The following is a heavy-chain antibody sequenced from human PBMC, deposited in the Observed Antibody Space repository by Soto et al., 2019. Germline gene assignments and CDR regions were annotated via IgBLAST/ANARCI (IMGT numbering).Heavy chain of an antibody. Sequence: QVQLQESGPGLVKPSQTLSLTCTVSGGSISSGGYYWSWIRQHPGKGLEWLGYIYYSGSTYYNPSLKRRVTIAVDTSKNQFSLKLSSGTAADTAVYYCARESNGIDYGDAFDIWGQGTMVTVSS. CDR2: IYYSGST. CDR1: GGSISSGGYY. V-gene: IGHV4-31*03. D-gene: IGHD4-17*01. J-gene: IGHJ3*02. CDR3: ARESNGIDYGDAFDI.